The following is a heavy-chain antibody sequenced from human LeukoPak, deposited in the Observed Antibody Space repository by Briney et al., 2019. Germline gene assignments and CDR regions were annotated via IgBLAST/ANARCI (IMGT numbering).Heavy chain of an antibody. CDR3: ARDGLRSCTSSSCYPGEDAFDI. Sequence: ASVKVSCKASGYTFTSYAMNWVRQAPGQGLGWMGWINTNTGNPTYAQGFTGRFVFSLDTSVSTAYLHISGLKAEDTAVYYCARDGLRSCTSSSCYPGEDAFDIWGQGTMVTVSS. D-gene: IGHD2-2*01. CDR1: GYTFTSYA. CDR2: INTNTGNP. V-gene: IGHV7-4-1*02. J-gene: IGHJ3*02.